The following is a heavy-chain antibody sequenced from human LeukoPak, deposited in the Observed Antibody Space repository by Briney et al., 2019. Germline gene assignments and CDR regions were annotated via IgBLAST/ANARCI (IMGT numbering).Heavy chain of an antibody. CDR1: GYTFTSYA. J-gene: IGHJ4*02. CDR3: ARGPLPRRSSGWY. CDR2: INAGNGNT. D-gene: IGHD6-19*01. V-gene: IGHV1-3*01. Sequence: ASVKVSCKASGYTFTSYAMHWVRQAPGQRLEWMGWINAGNGNTKYSQKFQGRVTITRDTSASTAYMELSSLRSEDTAVYYCARGPLPRRSSGWYWGQGTLVTVSS.